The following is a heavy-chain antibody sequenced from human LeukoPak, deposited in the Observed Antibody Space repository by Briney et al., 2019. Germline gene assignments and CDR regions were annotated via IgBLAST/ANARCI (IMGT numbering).Heavy chain of an antibody. J-gene: IGHJ4*02. CDR1: GFTFSNYP. Sequence: GGSLRLSCAASGFTFSNYPMHWVRQAPGKGLEYVSAISSNGGSTYYANSVKDGFTISRDNSKNTLYLQMGSLRAEDMAVYYCARGYCTSSGCYEAYWGQGTLVTVSS. CDR3: ARGYCTSSGCYEAY. D-gene: IGHD2-2*01. V-gene: IGHV3-64*01. CDR2: ISSNGGST.